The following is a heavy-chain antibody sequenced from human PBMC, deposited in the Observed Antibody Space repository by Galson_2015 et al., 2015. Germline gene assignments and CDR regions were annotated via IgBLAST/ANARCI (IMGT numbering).Heavy chain of an antibody. CDR2: ISGSGGST. J-gene: IGHJ3*02. CDR3: AKPGGIVVPAARGDGAFDI. D-gene: IGHD2-2*01. Sequence: SLRLSCAASGFTFSSYAMSWVRQAPGKGLEWVSAISGSGGSTCYADSVKGRFTISRDNSKNTLYLQMNSLRAEDTAVYYCAKPGGIVVPAARGDGAFDIWGQGTMVTVSS. V-gene: IGHV3-23*01. CDR1: GFTFSSYA.